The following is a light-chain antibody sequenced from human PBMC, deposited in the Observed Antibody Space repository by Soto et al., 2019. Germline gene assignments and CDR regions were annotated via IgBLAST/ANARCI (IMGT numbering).Light chain of an antibody. J-gene: IGLJ1*01. CDR3: SPFTGPTTLDV. Sequence: QSALTQPASVSGSPGQSVTISCTGTSNDVGAYKYVSWYQKHPGKAPKLMIYGVSNRPSGISDRFSGSKSGNTAFLTISGLQPEDEADYFCSPFTGPTTLDVFGTGTKLTVL. CDR2: GVS. V-gene: IGLV2-14*03. CDR1: SNDVGAYKY.